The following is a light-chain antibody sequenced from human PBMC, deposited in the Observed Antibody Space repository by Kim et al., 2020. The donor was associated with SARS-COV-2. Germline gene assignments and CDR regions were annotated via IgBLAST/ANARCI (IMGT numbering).Light chain of an antibody. V-gene: IGKV3-11*01. CDR3: QQRGN. J-gene: IGKJ5*01. CDR2: DAS. Sequence: VVRQSPATLSLSPGERATLSCRASQSVGTYLAWYQQKPGQAPRLLINDASKRATGIPARFRGSGSGTDFTLTIGTLEPEDSAVYDCQQRGNFGQGTRLEIK. CDR1: QSVGTY.